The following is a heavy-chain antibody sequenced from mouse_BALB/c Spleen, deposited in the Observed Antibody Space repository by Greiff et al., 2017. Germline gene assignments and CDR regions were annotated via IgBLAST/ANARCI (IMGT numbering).Heavy chain of an antibody. CDR1: GYTFTDYD. Sequence: QVQLQQSGPELVKPGASVKMSCKASGYTFTDYDISWVKQRTGQGLEWIGEIYPGSGSTYYNEKFKGKATLTADKSSNTAYMQLSSLTAEDSAFYFCARRAARATSAYWGQGTLVTVSA. D-gene: IGHD3-1*01. CDR2: IYPGSGST. V-gene: IGHV1-77*01. CDR3: ARRAARATSAY. J-gene: IGHJ3*01.